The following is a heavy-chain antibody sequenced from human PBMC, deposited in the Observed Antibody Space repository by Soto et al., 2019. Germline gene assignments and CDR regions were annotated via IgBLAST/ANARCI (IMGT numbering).Heavy chain of an antibody. J-gene: IGHJ6*02. CDR1: GYTFSSYG. V-gene: IGHV1-18*01. D-gene: IGHD3-22*01. Sequence: QAQLVQSGPEVKKPGASVKVSCKASGYTFSSYGISWVRQAPGQGLEWLGWISPYDDDTKYAQNLQGRVRMTTDTSTRTVYMDLRSLRSDDTAIYYCARGGYYDSSGSRNYHYYGMDVWCQGTTVTVSS. CDR2: ISPYDDDT. CDR3: ARGGYYDSSGSRNYHYYGMDV.